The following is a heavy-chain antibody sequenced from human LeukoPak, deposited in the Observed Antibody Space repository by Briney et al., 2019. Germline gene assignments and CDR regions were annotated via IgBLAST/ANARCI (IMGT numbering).Heavy chain of an antibody. Sequence: GGSLRLSCAASGFTFNNYAMIWVRQAPGKGLEWVSVISGSGNSTYYADSVKGRFTISRDNSKNTLYLQMNSLRAEDTAVYYCAKNYYDSIGYFDYWGQGTLVTVFS. CDR2: ISGSGNST. CDR1: GFTFNNYA. J-gene: IGHJ4*02. D-gene: IGHD3-22*01. V-gene: IGHV3-23*01. CDR3: AKNYYDSIGYFDY.